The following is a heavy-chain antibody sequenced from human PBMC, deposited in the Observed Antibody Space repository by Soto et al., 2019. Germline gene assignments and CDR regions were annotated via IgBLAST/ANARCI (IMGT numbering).Heavy chain of an antibody. CDR1: GYSFTSYW. CDR3: ARHYYYDSSGYRYYFDY. D-gene: IGHD3-22*01. CDR2: IDPSDSYT. Sequence: CKGSGYSFTSYWISWVRQMPGKGLEWMGRIDPSDSYTNYSPSFQGHVTISADKSISTAYLQWSSLKASDTAMYYCARHYYYDSSGYRYYFDYWGQGTLVTVSS. V-gene: IGHV5-10-1*01. J-gene: IGHJ4*02.